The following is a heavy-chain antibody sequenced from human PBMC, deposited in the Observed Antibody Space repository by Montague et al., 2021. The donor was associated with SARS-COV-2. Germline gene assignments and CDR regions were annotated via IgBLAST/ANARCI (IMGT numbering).Heavy chain of an antibody. V-gene: IGHV4-34*01. CDR1: GGSFSDYY. D-gene: IGHD3-3*01. Sequence: SETLSLTCAVYGGSFSDYYWTWIRQAPGKGLEWIGEVDHRGSSSSNPSLQSRLTISMSRSKNQFSLRLTSVTAADTAVYYCARGQVTVFGVLIMLPAAGPLDSWGLGTKVTVSS. CDR2: VDHRGSS. J-gene: IGHJ3*02. CDR3: ARGQVTVFGVLIMLPAAGPLDS.